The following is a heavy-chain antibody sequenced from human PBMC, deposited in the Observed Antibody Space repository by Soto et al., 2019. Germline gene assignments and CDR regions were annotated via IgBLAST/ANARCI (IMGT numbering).Heavy chain of an antibody. J-gene: IGHJ4*02. CDR3: ARGGGDCTNGVCYAFFDY. CDR2: IIPIFGTA. D-gene: IGHD2-8*01. CDR1: GGTFSSYA. V-gene: IGHV1-69*01. Sequence: QVQLVQSGAEVKKPGSSVKVSCKASGGTFSSYAISWVRQAPGQGLEWMGGIIPIFGTANYAQKFQGRVTITADESTSTAYMELSSPRSEDTAVYYCARGGGDCTNGVCYAFFDYWGQGTLVTVSS.